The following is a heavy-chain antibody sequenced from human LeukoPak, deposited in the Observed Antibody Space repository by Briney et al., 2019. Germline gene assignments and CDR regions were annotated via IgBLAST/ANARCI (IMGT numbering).Heavy chain of an antibody. CDR1: GGSISSSSYY. D-gene: IGHD6-19*01. CDR3: ARSTRSSGWSFDL. J-gene: IGHJ2*01. Sequence: PSETLSLTCTVSGGSISSSSYYWGWIRQPPGKGLEWIGSIYYSGSTYYNPSLKSRATISVDTSKNQFSLKLSSVTAADTAVYYCARSTRSSGWSFDLWGRGTLVTVSS. CDR2: IYYSGST. V-gene: IGHV4-39*01.